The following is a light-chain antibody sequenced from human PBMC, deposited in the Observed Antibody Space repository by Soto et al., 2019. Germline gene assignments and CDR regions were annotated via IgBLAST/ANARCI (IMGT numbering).Light chain of an antibody. Sequence: QSVLTQPASVSGSPGQSITISCTGTSSDVGGYHYVSWYQQLPGKAPKLMIYEVTKRPSGVSNLFSGSKSDNTASLTISGLQAEDEADDYCSAYTTRSAVFGTGTKLTVL. CDR2: EVT. V-gene: IGLV2-14*01. CDR3: SAYTTRSAV. CDR1: SSDVGGYHY. J-gene: IGLJ1*01.